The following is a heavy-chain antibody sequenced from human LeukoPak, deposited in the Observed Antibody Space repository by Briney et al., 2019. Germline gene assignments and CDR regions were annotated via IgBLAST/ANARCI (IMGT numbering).Heavy chain of an antibody. D-gene: IGHD2/OR15-2a*01. CDR2: IYYSGST. J-gene: IGHJ4*02. CDR1: GGSISSYY. CDR3: ARKSRSYFDY. Sequence: PSETLSLTCTVSGGSISSYYWSWIRQPPGKGLEWIGYIYYSGSTNYNPSLKSRVTISVDTSKNQFSLKLSSVTAADTAVYYCARKSRSYFDYWGQGTLVTVSS. V-gene: IGHV4-59*01.